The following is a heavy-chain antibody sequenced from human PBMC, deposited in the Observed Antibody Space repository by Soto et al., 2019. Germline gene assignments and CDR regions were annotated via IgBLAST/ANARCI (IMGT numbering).Heavy chain of an antibody. CDR1: GFTFGNFA. J-gene: IGHJ4*02. D-gene: IGHD6-19*01. V-gene: IGHV3-23*04. CDR3: AKDRGGTGWPFDH. Sequence: EVQLVESGGGLVQPGGSLRLSCTTSGFTFGNFAMSWVRQAPGKGLEWVSSISAGGATTYYADSVKGRVTMSRDNSKNTLSLQMISLRAEDSAVYYCAKDRGGTGWPFDHGGQGTLVTVSS. CDR2: ISAGGATT.